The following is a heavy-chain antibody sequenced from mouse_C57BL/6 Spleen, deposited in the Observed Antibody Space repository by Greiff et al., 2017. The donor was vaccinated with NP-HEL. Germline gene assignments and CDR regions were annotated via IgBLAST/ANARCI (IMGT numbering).Heavy chain of an antibody. CDR3: ARYLYGKELAMDY. CDR2: IRNKANGYTT. J-gene: IGHJ4*01. CDR1: GFTFTDYY. Sequence: EVKLMESGGGLVQPGGSLSLSCAASGFTFTDYYMSWVRQPPGKALEWLGFIRNKANGYTTEYSASVKGRFTISRDNSQSILYLQMNALRAEDSATYYCARYLYGKELAMDYWGQGTSVTVSS. V-gene: IGHV7-3*01. D-gene: IGHD2-1*01.